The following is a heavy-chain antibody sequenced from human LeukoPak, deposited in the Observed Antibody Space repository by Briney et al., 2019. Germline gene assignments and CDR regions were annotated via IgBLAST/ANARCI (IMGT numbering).Heavy chain of an antibody. Sequence: SETLSLTCAVSGYSISSGYYWGWIRQPPGKGLEWIGSIYHSGSTYYTPSLKSRVTISVDTSKNQFSLKLSSVTAADTAVYYCARVRCSSTSCYRAYFDYWGQGTLVTVSS. J-gene: IGHJ4*02. CDR2: IYHSGST. CDR1: GYSISSGYY. V-gene: IGHV4-38-2*01. D-gene: IGHD2-2*01. CDR3: ARVRCSSTSCYRAYFDY.